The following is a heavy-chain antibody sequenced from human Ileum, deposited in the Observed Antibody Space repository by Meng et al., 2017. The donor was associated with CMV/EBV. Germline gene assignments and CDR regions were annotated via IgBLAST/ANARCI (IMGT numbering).Heavy chain of an antibody. J-gene: IGHJ4*02. CDR3: ARIAVAGPIDY. V-gene: IGHV3-23*01. D-gene: IGHD6-19*01. Sequence: GESLKISCAASGFTFSSYAMNWVRQAPGKGLEWVSAISGSGGTTYYADSVKGRFTISRDNSKNTLYLQMNSLRAEDTAVYYCARIAVAGPIDYWGQGTLVTVSS. CDR1: GFTFSSYA. CDR2: ISGSGGTT.